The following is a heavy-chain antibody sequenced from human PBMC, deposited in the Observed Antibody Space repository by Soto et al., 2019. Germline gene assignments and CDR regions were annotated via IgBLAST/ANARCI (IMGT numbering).Heavy chain of an antibody. D-gene: IGHD6-6*01. Sequence: GXSVTVTLTASGCSLIAFHMHWVRQAAGLGLQWMGIISPNLGHSNTAQRFQGRVAMTWDTSTSTVYMELSSLTSDDTAVYYCARAPYSTSSFFFDQWAQGTPVTVSS. CDR1: GCSLIAFH. V-gene: IGHV1-46*01. CDR2: ISPNLGHS. J-gene: IGHJ4*02. CDR3: ARAPYSTSSFFFDQ.